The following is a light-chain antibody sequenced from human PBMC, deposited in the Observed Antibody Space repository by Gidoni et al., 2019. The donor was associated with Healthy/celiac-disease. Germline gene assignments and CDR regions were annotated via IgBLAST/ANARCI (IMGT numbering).Light chain of an antibody. CDR2: DAS. CDR3: QQRSNWPPGVFT. Sequence: EIVLTQSPATLSLSPGERATLSCRASQSVSSYLAWYQQKPGQAPRLLIYDASNRATGIPARFSGSGSGTDFTLTISSLEPEDFAVYYCQQRSNWPPGVFTFXPXTKVDIK. CDR1: QSVSSY. V-gene: IGKV3-11*01. J-gene: IGKJ3*01.